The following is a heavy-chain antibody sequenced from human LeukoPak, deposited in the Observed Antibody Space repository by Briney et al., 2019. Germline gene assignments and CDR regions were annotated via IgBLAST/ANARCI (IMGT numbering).Heavy chain of an antibody. Sequence: ASVKVSCKASGGTFSSYAISWVRQAPGQGLEWMGGIIPIFGTANYAQKFQGRVTITADESTSTAYMELSSLRSEDTAVYYCARDYGQLGYYYYMDVWGKGTTVTVSS. CDR1: GGTFSSYA. D-gene: IGHD6-6*01. CDR2: IIPIFGTA. V-gene: IGHV1-69*13. CDR3: ARDYGQLGYYYYMDV. J-gene: IGHJ6*03.